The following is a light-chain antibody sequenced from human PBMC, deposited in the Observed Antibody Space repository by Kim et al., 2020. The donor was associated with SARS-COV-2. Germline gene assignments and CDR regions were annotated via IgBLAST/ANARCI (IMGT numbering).Light chain of an antibody. Sequence: SPGERATRSCRASQSVSSYLAWYQQKPGQAPRLLIYDASNMATGIPARFSGSGSGTDFTLTISSLEPEDFAVYYCQQRSNWPPLTFGGGTKVDIK. V-gene: IGKV3-11*01. CDR2: DAS. CDR1: QSVSSY. J-gene: IGKJ4*01. CDR3: QQRSNWPPLT.